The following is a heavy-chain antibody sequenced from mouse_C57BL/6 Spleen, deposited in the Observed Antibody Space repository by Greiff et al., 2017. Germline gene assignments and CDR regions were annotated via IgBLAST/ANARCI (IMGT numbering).Heavy chain of an antibody. Sequence: EVMLVESGGDLVKPGGSLKLSCAASGFTFSSYGMSWVRQTPDKRLEWVATISSGGSYTYYPDSVKGRFTISRDNAKNTLYLQMSSLKSEDTAMYYCARQFRWPKAGCGESFSIGTEAEQRLCYWYFDVWGTGTTVTVSS. V-gene: IGHV5-6*01. D-gene: IGHD2-12*01. CDR2: ISSGGSYT. CDR3: ARQFRWPKAGCGESFSIGTEAEQRLCYWYFDV. J-gene: IGHJ1*03. CDR1: GFTFSSYG.